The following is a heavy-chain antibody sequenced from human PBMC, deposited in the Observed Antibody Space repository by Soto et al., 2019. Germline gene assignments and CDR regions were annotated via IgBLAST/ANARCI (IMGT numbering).Heavy chain of an antibody. Sequence: GGSLRLSCAASGFTFSSYSMNWVRQAPGKGLEWVSSISSSSSYIYYADSVKGRFSISRDNAKKSLYLQMSSLRAEDTAVYYCARSSLRYFDGPCDYWGQGTLVTVSS. CDR1: GFTFSSYS. V-gene: IGHV3-21*01. CDR2: ISSSSSYI. CDR3: ARSSLRYFDGPCDY. J-gene: IGHJ4*02. D-gene: IGHD3-9*01.